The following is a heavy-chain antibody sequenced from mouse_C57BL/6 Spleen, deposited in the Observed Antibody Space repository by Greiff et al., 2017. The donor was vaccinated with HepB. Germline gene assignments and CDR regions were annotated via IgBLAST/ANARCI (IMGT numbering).Heavy chain of an antibody. CDR2: ISDGGSYT. CDR1: GFTFSSYA. D-gene: IGHD3-2*02. J-gene: IGHJ4*01. V-gene: IGHV5-4*01. Sequence: DVQLVESGGGLVKPGGSLKLSCAASGFTFSSYAMSWVRQTPEKRLEWVATISDGGSYTYYPDNVKGRFTISRDNAKNNLYLQMSHLKSEDTAMYYCARDRTAQALYYYAMDYWGQGTSVTVSS. CDR3: ARDRTAQALYYYAMDY.